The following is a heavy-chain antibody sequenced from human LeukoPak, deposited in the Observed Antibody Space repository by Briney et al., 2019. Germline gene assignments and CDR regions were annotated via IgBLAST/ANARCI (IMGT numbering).Heavy chain of an antibody. Sequence: SGGSLRLSCAASGFTFSGSAMHWVRQASGKGLEWVGRIRSKVNSYAIAYAASVKGRFTISRDDSKNTAYLQMNSLKTEDTAVYYCTRLGGNIPLDYWGQGTLVTVSS. CDR2: IRSKVNSYAI. V-gene: IGHV3-73*01. CDR1: GFTFSGSA. D-gene: IGHD4-23*01. CDR3: TRLGGNIPLDY. J-gene: IGHJ4*02.